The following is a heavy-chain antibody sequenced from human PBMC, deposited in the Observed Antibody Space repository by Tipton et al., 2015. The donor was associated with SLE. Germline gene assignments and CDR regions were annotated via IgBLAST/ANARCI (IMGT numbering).Heavy chain of an antibody. CDR2: INPSGTIT. CDR3: ARDNSNVGSSWSFWWFDP. D-gene: IGHD2/OR15-2a*01. V-gene: IGHV1-46*01. J-gene: IGHJ5*02. CDR1: GYIFTSHW. Sequence: QLVQSGPEVKKPGASVKVSCKASGYIFTSHWMHWVRQAPGQGLEWMGIINPSGTITRYAQKFQDRVTLTRDTSTSTDYMEMSSLTSDDTAIYYWARDNSNVGSSWSFWWFDPWGQGTPVIVSS.